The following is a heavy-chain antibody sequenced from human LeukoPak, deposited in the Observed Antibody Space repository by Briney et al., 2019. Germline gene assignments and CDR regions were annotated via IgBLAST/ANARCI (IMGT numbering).Heavy chain of an antibody. V-gene: IGHV4-34*01. D-gene: IGHD6-13*01. CDR1: GGSFSAYY. J-gene: IGHJ3*02. CDR3: ARDGPSIAAAGPTDYDAFDI. Sequence: SETLSLTCAVYGGSFSAYYWSWIRQAPGKGLEWIGEIYHSGSTNYNPSLKSRVTISVDKSKNQFSLKLSSVTAADTAVYYCARDGPSIAAAGPTDYDAFDIWGQGTMVTVSS. CDR2: IYHSGST.